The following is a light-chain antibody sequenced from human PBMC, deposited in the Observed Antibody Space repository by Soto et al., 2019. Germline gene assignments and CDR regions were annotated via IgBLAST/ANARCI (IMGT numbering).Light chain of an antibody. CDR3: ATWNDSLPARRV. CDR1: RSNIGNNA. Sequence: QSVLTQPPSASGTPGQRVTISCSGSRSNIGNNAVSWYQQFPGTAPKLLIYNNNQRPSGVPDRFSGSKSGTSASLAISGLQSEDEADYYFATWNDSLPARRVFGGGTKLTVL. CDR2: NNN. V-gene: IGLV1-44*01. J-gene: IGLJ3*02.